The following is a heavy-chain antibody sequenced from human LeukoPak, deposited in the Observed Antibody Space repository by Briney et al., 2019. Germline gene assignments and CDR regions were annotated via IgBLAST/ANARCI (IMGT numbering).Heavy chain of an antibody. Sequence: GGSLRLSCAASGFTFSSYGMHWVRQAPGKGLEWVAVIWYDGSNKYYADSVKGRFTISRDNSKNTLYLQMNILRAEDTAVYYCARDDPELTDTYSSGLDCWGQGTLVTASS. CDR2: IWYDGSNK. J-gene: IGHJ4*02. V-gene: IGHV3-33*01. D-gene: IGHD6-19*01. CDR1: GFTFSSYG. CDR3: ARDDPELTDTYSSGLDC.